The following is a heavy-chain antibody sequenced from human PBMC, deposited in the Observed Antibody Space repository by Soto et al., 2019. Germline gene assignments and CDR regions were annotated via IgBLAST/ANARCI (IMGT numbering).Heavy chain of an antibody. D-gene: IGHD4-17*01. V-gene: IGHV3-11*01. CDR1: GFTFSEYY. CDR2: ISSSGSTI. CDR3: ASPTVTPHYGMDL. Sequence: QVQLVESGGGLVKPGGSLRLSCAASGFTFSEYYMSWIRQAPGRGLAWVSYISSSGSTIYYADSVKGRFTISRDNAKNSLYLQMTSLLAEDPAVYYCASPTVTPHYGMDLWGPGTTVTVSS. J-gene: IGHJ6*02.